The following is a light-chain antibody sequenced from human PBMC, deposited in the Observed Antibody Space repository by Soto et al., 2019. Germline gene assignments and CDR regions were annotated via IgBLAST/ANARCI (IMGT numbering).Light chain of an antibody. Sequence: QAVVTQPASVSGSPGQSITISCTGTSSDVGSYNLVSWYQQHPGKAPKLMIYEGSKRPSGVSNRFSGSKSGNTASLTISGLQAEDEADYYCCSYAGSSTFSLYVFGTGTKVTVL. V-gene: IGLV2-23*03. CDR3: CSYAGSSTFSLYV. J-gene: IGLJ1*01. CDR2: EGS. CDR1: SSDVGSYNL.